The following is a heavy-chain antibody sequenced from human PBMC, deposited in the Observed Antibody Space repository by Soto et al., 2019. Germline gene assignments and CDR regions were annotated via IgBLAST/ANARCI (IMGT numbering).Heavy chain of an antibody. CDR1: GYTFTTND. CDR2: MDPNSGVA. D-gene: IGHD3-3*02. CDR3: GRERQFHFWRKALDV. V-gene: IGHV1-8*02. Sequence: GASVKVSCKAFGYTFTTNDINWVRQAPGQGLEWLGWMDPNSGVAGYAQKFRGRVIMTRDTSTSTAHMELSGLTSEDTAVYYCGRERQFHFWRKALDVWGQGGTVTVSS. J-gene: IGHJ6*02.